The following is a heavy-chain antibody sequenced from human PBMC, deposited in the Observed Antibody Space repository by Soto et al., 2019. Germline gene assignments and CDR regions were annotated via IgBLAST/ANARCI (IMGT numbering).Heavy chain of an antibody. CDR1: GYTFSSHY. J-gene: IGHJ5*02. CDR2: INPSGDGT. CDR3: ARDREEIYDFWSGYGFDP. D-gene: IGHD3-3*01. Sequence: ASVKVSCKASGYTFSSHYMYWVRQAPGQRLELMGRINPSGDGTTYAQKFQGRVTMTRDMSTSTAYMELRSLRSDDTAVYYCARDREEIYDFWSGYGFDPWGQGTLVTVSS. V-gene: IGHV1-46*01.